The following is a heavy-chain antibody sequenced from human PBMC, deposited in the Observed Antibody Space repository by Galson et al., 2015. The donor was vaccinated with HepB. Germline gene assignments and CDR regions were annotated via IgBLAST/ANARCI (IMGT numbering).Heavy chain of an antibody. Sequence: QSGAEVKKPGESLKISCKGSGYSFTSYWIGWVRQMPGKGLELMGIIYPGDSDTRYSPSFQGQVTISAEKSINPSYLQWSSLRASDTAMYYCARQFLGYYFDSWGQGTLVTVSS. CDR3: ARQFLGYYFDS. V-gene: IGHV5-51*01. D-gene: IGHD3-16*01. J-gene: IGHJ4*02. CDR1: GYSFTSYW. CDR2: IYPGDSDT.